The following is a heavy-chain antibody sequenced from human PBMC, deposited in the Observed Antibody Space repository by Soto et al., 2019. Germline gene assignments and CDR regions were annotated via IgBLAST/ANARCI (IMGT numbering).Heavy chain of an antibody. D-gene: IGHD2-15*01. CDR3: ARYRYCSGGSCYGADY. V-gene: IGHV1-3*01. CDR2: INAGNGNT. Sequence: GASVKVSCKASGYTFTSYAMHWVRQAPGQRLEWMGWINAGNGNTKYSQKFQGRVTITRDTSASTAYMELSSLRSEDTAVYYCARYRYCSGGSCYGADYWGQGTLVTVSS. CDR1: GYTFTSYA. J-gene: IGHJ4*02.